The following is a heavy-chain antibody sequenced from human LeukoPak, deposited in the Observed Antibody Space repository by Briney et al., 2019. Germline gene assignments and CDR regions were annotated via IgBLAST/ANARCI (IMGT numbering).Heavy chain of an antibody. J-gene: IGHJ4*02. Sequence: ASVKVSCEASGYTFTGYYMHWARQAPGQGLEWMGWISAYNGNTNYAQKLQGRVTMTTDTSTSTAYMELRSLRSDDTAVYYCARDRRIAAAGYFDYWGQGTLVTVSS. CDR3: ARDRRIAAAGYFDY. CDR2: ISAYNGNT. D-gene: IGHD6-13*01. V-gene: IGHV1-18*04. CDR1: GYTFTGYY.